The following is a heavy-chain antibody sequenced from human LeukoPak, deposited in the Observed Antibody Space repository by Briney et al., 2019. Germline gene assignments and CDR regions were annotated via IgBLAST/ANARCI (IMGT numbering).Heavy chain of an antibody. V-gene: IGHV3-20*04. D-gene: IGHD5-24*01. CDR1: GFTFSSYA. Sequence: GGSLRLSCAASGFTFSSYAMSWVRQAPGKGLEWVSGINWNGGSTGYADSVKGRFTISRDNAKNSLYLQMNSLRAEDTALYYCARALATIGGYFDYWGQGTLVTVSS. J-gene: IGHJ4*02. CDR2: INWNGGST. CDR3: ARALATIGGYFDY.